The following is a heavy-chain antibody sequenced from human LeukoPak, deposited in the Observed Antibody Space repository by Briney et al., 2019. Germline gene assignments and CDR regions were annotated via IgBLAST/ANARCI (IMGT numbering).Heavy chain of an antibody. CDR2: ISAYNGNT. J-gene: IGHJ3*02. Sequence: GASVKVSCKASGYTFTSYGISWVRQAPGQGLEWMGWISAYNGNTNYAQKLQGRVTMTTDTSTSTAYMELRSLRSDDTAVYYCAREPGDGDYLDAFDIWGQGTMVTVSS. CDR3: AREPGDGDYLDAFDI. D-gene: IGHD4-17*01. CDR1: GYTFTSYG. V-gene: IGHV1-18*01.